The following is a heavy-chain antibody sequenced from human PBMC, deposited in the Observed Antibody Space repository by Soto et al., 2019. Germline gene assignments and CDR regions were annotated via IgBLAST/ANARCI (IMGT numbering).Heavy chain of an antibody. V-gene: IGHV4-61*01. CDR3: ARARMLASYYYYGMDV. CDR1: GGSVISGSYY. CDR2: IYYSGST. D-gene: IGHD2-15*01. Sequence: PSETLSLTCTVSGGSVISGSYYFICIRQPPWKGLEWIGYIYYSGSTNYNPSLKSRVTISVDTSKNQFSLKLSSVTAADTAVYYCARARMLASYYYYGMDVWGQGTTVTVSS. J-gene: IGHJ6*02.